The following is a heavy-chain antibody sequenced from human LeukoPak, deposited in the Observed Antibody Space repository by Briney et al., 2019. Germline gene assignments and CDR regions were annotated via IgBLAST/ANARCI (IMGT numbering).Heavy chain of an antibody. V-gene: IGHV4-39*01. CDR1: GGSISSSSYY. D-gene: IGHD1-26*01. Sequence: SETLSLTCTVSGGSISSSSYYWGWIRQPPGKGLEWIGSIYYSGSTYYNPSLKSRVTISVDTSKNQFSLKLSSVTAADTAVYYCARHGSYHLDFDYWGQGTLVTVSS. J-gene: IGHJ4*02. CDR2: IYYSGST. CDR3: ARHGSYHLDFDY.